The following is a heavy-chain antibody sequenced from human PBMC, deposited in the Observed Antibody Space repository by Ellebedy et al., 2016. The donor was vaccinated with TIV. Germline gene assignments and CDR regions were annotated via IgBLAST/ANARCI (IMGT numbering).Heavy chain of an antibody. Sequence: SETLSLTXNVFGDSISSSNYYWGWIRQPPGKGLVWIGYVYYTGTTFYNPSLETRLILSQDVSKNQFSLTLISVTAEDTAVYFFARRYYVHYSAMDVWGQGTAVTVSS. D-gene: IGHD3-16*01. CDR1: GDSISSSNYY. V-gene: IGHV4-30-4*08. CDR3: ARRYYVHYSAMDV. J-gene: IGHJ6*02. CDR2: VYYTGTT.